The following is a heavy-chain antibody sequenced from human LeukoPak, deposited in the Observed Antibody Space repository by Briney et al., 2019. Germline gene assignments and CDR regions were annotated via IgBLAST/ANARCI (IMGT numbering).Heavy chain of an antibody. D-gene: IGHD3-10*01. Sequence: GGSLRLSCAASGFTVSSNYMGWVRQAPGKGLEWVSVIYSGGSTYYADSVKGRFTISRDNSKNTLYLQMNSLRAEDTAVYYCASGSGSYRTPYYYMDVGGTGTTVTVSS. V-gene: IGHV3-53*01. CDR3: ASGSGSYRTPYYYMDV. CDR1: GFTVSSNY. J-gene: IGHJ6*03. CDR2: IYSGGST.